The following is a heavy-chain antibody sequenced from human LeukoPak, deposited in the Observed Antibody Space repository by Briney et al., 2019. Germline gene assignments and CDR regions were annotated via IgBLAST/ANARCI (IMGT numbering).Heavy chain of an antibody. J-gene: IGHJ5*02. CDR2: IYYSGNT. CDR3: ARGAYSSSWYL. D-gene: IGHD6-13*01. CDR1: GGSISNYY. Sequence: PSETLSLTCTVSGGSISNYYWSWIRQPPGKGLEWIGYIYYSGNTNYNPSLKSRVTISVDTSKNQFSLKLSSVTAADTAVYHCARGAYSSSWYLWGQGTLVTVSS. V-gene: IGHV4-59*01.